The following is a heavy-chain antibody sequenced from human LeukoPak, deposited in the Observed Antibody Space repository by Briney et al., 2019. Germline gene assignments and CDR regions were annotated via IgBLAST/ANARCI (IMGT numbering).Heavy chain of an antibody. CDR3: ARSSTQVVVPAADGAFDI. J-gene: IGHJ3*02. CDR2: IIPILGIA. Sequence: SVKVSCKASGGTFSSYTISWVRQAPGQGLEWMGRIIPILGIANYVQKFQGRVTITADKSTSTAYMELSSLRSEDTAVYYCARSSTQVVVPAADGAFDIWGQGTMVTVSS. D-gene: IGHD2-2*01. V-gene: IGHV1-69*02. CDR1: GGTFSSYT.